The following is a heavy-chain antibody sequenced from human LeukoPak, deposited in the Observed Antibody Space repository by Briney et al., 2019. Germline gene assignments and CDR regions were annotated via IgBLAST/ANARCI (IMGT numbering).Heavy chain of an antibody. D-gene: IGHD6-13*01. J-gene: IGHJ4*02. V-gene: IGHV3-7*01. CDR2: IKQDGSVK. CDR3: ARDGSSWYYFDY. CDR1: GLTFSSYW. Sequence: GGSLRLSCAASGLTFSSYWMSWVRQAPGKGLEWVANIKQDGSVKYYVDSVKGRFTISRDNAKNSLYLQMNSLRAEDTAVYYCARDGSSWYYFDYWGQGTLVTVSS.